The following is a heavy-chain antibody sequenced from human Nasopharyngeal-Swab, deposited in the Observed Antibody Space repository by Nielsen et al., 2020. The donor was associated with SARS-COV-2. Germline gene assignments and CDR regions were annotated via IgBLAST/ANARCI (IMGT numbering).Heavy chain of an antibody. D-gene: IGHD6-19*01. CDR2: IKSKTDGGTP. J-gene: IGHJ4*02. Sequence: WIRQPPGKGLEWVGRIKSKTDGGTPDYAAHVKGRFTISRDDSKNTLYLQMNSLKTEDTAVYYCTTGRYSSGWRGKTYYFDYRGQGTLVTVSS. V-gene: IGHV3-15*01. CDR3: TTGRYSSGWRGKTYYFDY.